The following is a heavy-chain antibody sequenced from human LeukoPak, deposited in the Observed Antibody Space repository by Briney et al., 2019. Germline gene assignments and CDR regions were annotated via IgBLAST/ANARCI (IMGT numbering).Heavy chain of an antibody. D-gene: IGHD6-19*01. CDR3: ARGIVGSGWDLPSLPLGYGMDV. J-gene: IGHJ6*02. V-gene: IGHV6-1*01. CDR2: TYYRSKWYN. CDR1: GDSVTSNNAA. Sequence: SQTLSLTCVISGDSVTSNNAAWNWIRQSPSRGLEWLGRTYYRSKWYNDYAVSVKSRITINPDTSKNQFSLKLSSVTAADTAVYYCARGIVGSGWDLPSLPLGYGMDVWGQGTTVTVSS.